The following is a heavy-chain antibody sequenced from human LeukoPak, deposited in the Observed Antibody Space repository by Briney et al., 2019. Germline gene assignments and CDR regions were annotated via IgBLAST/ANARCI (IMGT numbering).Heavy chain of an antibody. CDR2: IYDSGST. J-gene: IGHJ6*02. CDR3: ACSGGSFYYYYGMDV. CDR1: GGSISSYY. D-gene: IGHD2-15*01. Sequence: SETLSLTCTVSGGSISSYYWSWIRQPPGKGLEWIGYIYDSGSTNYNPSLKSRVTISVDTSKNQFSLKLSSVTAADTAVYYCACSGGSFYYYYGMDVWGQGTTVTVSS. V-gene: IGHV4-59*12.